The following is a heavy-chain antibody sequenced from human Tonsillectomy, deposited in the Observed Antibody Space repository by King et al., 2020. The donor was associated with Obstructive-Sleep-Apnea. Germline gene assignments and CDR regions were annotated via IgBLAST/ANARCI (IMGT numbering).Heavy chain of an antibody. CDR2: MNPNSGNT. Sequence: VQLVESGAEVKKPGASVKVSCKASGYTFTSYDINWVRQATGQGLEWMGWMNPNSGNTGYAQKFQGRVTMTRNTSLSTAYMELSSLRSEDTAVYYCARAALGWLQARPIDYWGQGTLVTVSS. CDR1: GYTFTSYD. D-gene: IGHD5-24*01. V-gene: IGHV1-8*01. J-gene: IGHJ4*02. CDR3: ARAALGWLQARPIDY.